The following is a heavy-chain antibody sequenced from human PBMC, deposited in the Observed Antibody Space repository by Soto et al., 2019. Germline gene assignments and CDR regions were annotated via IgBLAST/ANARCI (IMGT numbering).Heavy chain of an antibody. CDR1: GYTFSDYY. V-gene: IGHV1-18*04. J-gene: IGHJ6*02. CDR2: ISAYNGNT. Sequence: ASVKVSCKASGYTFSDYYIHWVRQAPGQGLDWMGWISAYNGNTKYAQDLQGRVTMTTDTSTSTAYMELRSLRSDDTAVYYCARFSGGSYNTYYFYYGMDVWGRGTTVTVSS. D-gene: IGHD2-15*01. CDR3: ARFSGGSYNTYYFYYGMDV.